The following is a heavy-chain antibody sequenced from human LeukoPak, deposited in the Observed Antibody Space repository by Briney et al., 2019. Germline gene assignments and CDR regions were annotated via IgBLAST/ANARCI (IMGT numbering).Heavy chain of an antibody. Sequence: ASVKVSCKASGYTFTGYYMHWVRQAPGQGLEWMGRINPNSGGTNYAQKFQGRVTMTRDTSISTAYMKLSRLRSDDTAVYYCARDSSSPLYYYYMDVWAKGPRSPSP. CDR2: INPNSGGT. D-gene: IGHD6-13*01. V-gene: IGHV1-2*06. CDR3: ARDSSSPLYYYYMDV. J-gene: IGHJ6*03. CDR1: GYTFTGYY.